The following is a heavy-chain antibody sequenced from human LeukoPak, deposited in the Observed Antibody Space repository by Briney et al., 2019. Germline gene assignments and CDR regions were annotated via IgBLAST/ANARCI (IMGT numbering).Heavy chain of an antibody. D-gene: IGHD3-9*01. CDR3: ARVTGYTIEDYFDY. CDR2: IYYTGNT. Sequence: SDTLSLTCTVSGDSISTSKSYWGWIRQPPLKGLEWIGSIYYTGNTYYNPSLKSRVTISVKTSKNQFSLKLRSVTAADTAVYYCARVTGYTIEDYFDYWGQGTLVTVSS. V-gene: IGHV4-39*07. J-gene: IGHJ4*02. CDR1: GDSISTSKSY.